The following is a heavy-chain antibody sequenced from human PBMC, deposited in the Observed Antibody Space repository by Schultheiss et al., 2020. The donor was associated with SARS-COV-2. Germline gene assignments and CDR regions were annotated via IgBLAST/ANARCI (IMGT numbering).Heavy chain of an antibody. J-gene: IGHJ3*02. CDR3: AKDVTGEAFDI. CDR1: GFTFSSYA. D-gene: IGHD7-27*01. V-gene: IGHV3-21*01. CDR2: ISSSSSYI. Sequence: GESLKISCAASGFTFSSYAMHWVRQAPGKGLEWVSSISSSSSYIYYADSVKGRFTISRDNAKNSLYLQMNSLRAEDTAVYYCAKDVTGEAFDIWGQGTMVTVSS.